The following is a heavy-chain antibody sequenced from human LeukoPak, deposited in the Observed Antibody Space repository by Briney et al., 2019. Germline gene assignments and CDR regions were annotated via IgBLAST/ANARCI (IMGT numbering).Heavy chain of an antibody. J-gene: IGHJ1*01. CDR1: GGSISSSSYY. V-gene: IGHV4-39*01. CDR2: LYDSGSS. CDR3: ARVSEDYSSGWYEEYFQY. Sequence: SETLSLTCTVSGGSISSSSYYWDWIRQPPGKGLEWIGNLYDSGSSHYSPSLRSRVTISADTSKNQFSLKLSSVTAADTAVYYCARVSEDYSSGWYEEYFQYWGQGTLVIVSS. D-gene: IGHD6-19*01.